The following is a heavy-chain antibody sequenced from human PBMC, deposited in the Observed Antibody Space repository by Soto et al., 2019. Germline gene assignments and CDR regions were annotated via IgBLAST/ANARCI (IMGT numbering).Heavy chain of an antibody. D-gene: IGHD3-3*01. CDR2: ISNSGRST. CDR3: AKDALAYYDFWS. V-gene: IGHV3-23*01. Sequence: GSLRLSCAASGLTFSSYAMSWVRQAPGKGLEWVSHISNSGRSTKYADSVKGRFTISRDNSKNTLYLQMNSPRAEDTAIYYCAKDALAYYDFWSWGQGTLVTVSS. J-gene: IGHJ4*02. CDR1: GLTFSSYA.